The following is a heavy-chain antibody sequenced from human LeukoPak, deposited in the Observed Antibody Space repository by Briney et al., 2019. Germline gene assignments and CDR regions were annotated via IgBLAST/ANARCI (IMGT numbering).Heavy chain of an antibody. J-gene: IGHJ3*02. D-gene: IGHD6-19*01. V-gene: IGHV4-59*01. Sequence: SETLSLTCTVSGGSISSYYWSWIRQPPGKGLEWIGYIYYSGSTNYNPSLKSRVTISVDTSKNQFSLKLSSVTAADTAVYYCARGVALAGTVAFDIWGQGTMVTVSS. CDR2: IYYSGST. CDR3: ARGVALAGTVAFDI. CDR1: GGSISSYY.